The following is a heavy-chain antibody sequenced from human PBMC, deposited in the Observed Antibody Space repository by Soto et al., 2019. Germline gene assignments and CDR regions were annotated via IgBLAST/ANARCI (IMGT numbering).Heavy chain of an antibody. CDR1: GFSFSNSG. V-gene: IGHV3-30*18. CDR3: AKDRGKIYFDY. J-gene: IGHJ4*02. CDR2: ISYDGSNK. Sequence: GGSLILSCASSGFSFSNSGMHWVRQAPGKGLEWVAFISYDGSNKYYADSVKGRFTISRDNSKNTLYLQMNSLRAEDTAVYYCAKDRGKIYFDYWGQGTLVTVSS.